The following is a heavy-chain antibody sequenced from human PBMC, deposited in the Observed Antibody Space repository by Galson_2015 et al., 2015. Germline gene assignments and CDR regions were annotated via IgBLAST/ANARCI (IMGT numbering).Heavy chain of an antibody. D-gene: IGHD4-17*01. CDR3: ARDTVTHGYYYYYYMDV. J-gene: IGHJ6*03. Sequence: SVKVSCKASGYTFTAYYMHWLRQAPGQGLEWMGRINPNSGVTNYAQKFQGRVTMTRDTSISTAYMELSRLRSDDTAVYYCARDTVTHGYYYYYYMDVWGKGTTVTVSS. CDR2: INPNSGVT. CDR1: GYTFTAYY. V-gene: IGHV1-2*06.